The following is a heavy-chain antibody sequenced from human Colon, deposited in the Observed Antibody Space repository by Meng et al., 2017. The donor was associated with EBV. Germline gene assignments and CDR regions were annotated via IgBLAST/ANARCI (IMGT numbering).Heavy chain of an antibody. J-gene: IGHJ4*02. CDR3: AKRVTTGITWAFDY. Sequence: EVCLLEEAGGFVQPWGSLRLSCAACVFSFNIYPLTWVRQAPGKGLEWLSIICATGGITYYADSVKGRFTISRDNTKNTLYLQMNSLSAEDTATYYCAKRVTTGITWAFDYWGQGALVTVSS. D-gene: IGHD3-10*01. V-gene: IGHV3-23*01. CDR2: ICATGGIT. CDR1: VFSFNIYP.